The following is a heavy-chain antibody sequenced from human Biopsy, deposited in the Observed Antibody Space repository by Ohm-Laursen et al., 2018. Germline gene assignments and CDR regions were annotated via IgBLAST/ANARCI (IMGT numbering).Heavy chain of an antibody. Sequence: SSVKVSCKSSGYTFNTYDINWVRQAAGQGPEWMGWMNPSSGNTGFAQKFQGRITMTRSTSITTAYMELTNLRSEDTAVYYCAREGAFGDTDAYYGLDVWGLGTTVTVPS. CDR2: MNPSSGNT. CDR1: GYTFNTYD. D-gene: IGHD3-16*01. J-gene: IGHJ6*02. V-gene: IGHV1-8*01. CDR3: AREGAFGDTDAYYGLDV.